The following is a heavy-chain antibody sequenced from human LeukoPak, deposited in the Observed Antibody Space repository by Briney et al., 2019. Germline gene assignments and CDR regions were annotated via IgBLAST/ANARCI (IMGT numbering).Heavy chain of an antibody. Sequence: PSETLSLTCAVYGGSFSGYYWSWIRQPPGKGLEWIGEINHSGSTNYNPSLKSRVTISVDTSKNQFSLKLSSVTAADTAVYYCARDAIDLQVRANAFDIWGQGTMVTDSS. CDR3: ARDAIDLQVRANAFDI. V-gene: IGHV4-34*01. J-gene: IGHJ3*02. D-gene: IGHD2-8*01. CDR1: GGSFSGYY. CDR2: INHSGST.